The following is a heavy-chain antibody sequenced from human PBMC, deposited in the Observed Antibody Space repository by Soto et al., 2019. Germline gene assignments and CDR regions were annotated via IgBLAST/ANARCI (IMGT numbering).Heavy chain of an antibody. D-gene: IGHD1-26*01. CDR1: GFTFSSYD. CDR3: AVKSPYRGSYSG. Sequence: EVQLVESGGGLAQPGGSLRLSCAASGFTFSSYDMHWVRQATGKGLEWVSAIGTAGDTYYPGSVKGRFTISRENAKNSLYLQMNSLRAGDTAVYYCAVKSPYRGSYSGWGQGTLVTVSS. CDR2: IGTAGDT. V-gene: IGHV3-13*01. J-gene: IGHJ1*01.